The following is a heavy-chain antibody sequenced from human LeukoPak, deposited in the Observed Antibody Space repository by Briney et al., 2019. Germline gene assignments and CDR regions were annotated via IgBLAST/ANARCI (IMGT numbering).Heavy chain of an antibody. D-gene: IGHD1-1*01. J-gene: IGHJ4*02. CDR2: IYYSGST. Sequence: SETLSLTCTVSGGSISSGDYYWSWIRQPPGKGLEWIGYIYYSGSTYYNPSLKSRVTISVDTSKNQFFLKLSSVTAADTAVYYCARVRYPGGFDYWGQGTLVTVSS. CDR1: GGSISSGDYY. V-gene: IGHV4-30-4*01. CDR3: ARVRYPGGFDY.